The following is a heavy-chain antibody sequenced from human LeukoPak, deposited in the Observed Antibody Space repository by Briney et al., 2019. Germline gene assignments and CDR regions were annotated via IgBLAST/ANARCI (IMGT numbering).Heavy chain of an antibody. J-gene: IGHJ6*02. Sequence: GESLKISCKGSGYGFTSYWIGWVRQMPGKGLEWMGIIYPGDSDTRYSPSFQGQVTISADKSISTAYLQWSSLKASDTAMYYCARSGYYRSYYYYGMDVWGQGTTVTVSS. CDR1: GYGFTSYW. CDR2: IYPGDSDT. CDR3: ARSGYYRSYYYYGMDV. D-gene: IGHD3-3*01. V-gene: IGHV5-51*01.